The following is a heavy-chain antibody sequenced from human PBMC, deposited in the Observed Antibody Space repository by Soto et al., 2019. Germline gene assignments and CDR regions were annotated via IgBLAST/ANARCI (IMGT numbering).Heavy chain of an antibody. CDR1: GFTFSTSD. CDR3: AKLVDKSLDDY. V-gene: IGHV3-30*18. CDR2: VSYDERNI. J-gene: IGHJ4*02. Sequence: GGSLRLSCVASGFTFSTSDMHWVRQAPGQGLEWVAVVSYDERNIYYADSVKGRFSVSRDNSKNTLFLHMDSLRAEDTAVYFCAKLVDKSLDDYWGQGALVTVSS. D-gene: IGHD3-16*01.